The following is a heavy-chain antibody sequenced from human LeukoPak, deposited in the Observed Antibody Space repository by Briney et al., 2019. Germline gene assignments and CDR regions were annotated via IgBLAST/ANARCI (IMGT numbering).Heavy chain of an antibody. V-gene: IGHV3-11*03. CDR3: RRSRLGYAYVY. CDR2: ISGSSSYI. CDR1: GFTFSDYY. Sequence: PGGSLRLSCAASGFTFSDYYMNWIRQAPGEELEWVSSISGSSSYINYADSVKGRFTISRDNAKSSLYLQMNSLRAEDTAVYYCRRSRLGYAYVYWGQGTLVTVSS. J-gene: IGHJ4*02. D-gene: IGHD5-18*01.